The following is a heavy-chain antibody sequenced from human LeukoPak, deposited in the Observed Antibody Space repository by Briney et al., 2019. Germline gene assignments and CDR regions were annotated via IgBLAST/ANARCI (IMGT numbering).Heavy chain of an antibody. D-gene: IGHD5-18*01. CDR2: ISSSSSYT. CDR1: GFTFSDYY. Sequence: GGSLRLSCAASGFTFSDYYMSWIRQAPGKGREWVSYISSSSSYTNYADSVKGRFTISRDNAKNSLYLQMNSLRAEDTAVYYCARSTAMVHYYYGMDVWGQGTTVTVSS. CDR3: ARSTAMVHYYYGMDV. V-gene: IGHV3-11*03. J-gene: IGHJ6*02.